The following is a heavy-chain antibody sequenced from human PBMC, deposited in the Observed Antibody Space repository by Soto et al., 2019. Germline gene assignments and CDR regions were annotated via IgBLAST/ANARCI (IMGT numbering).Heavy chain of an antibody. CDR3: ARLPGWFRRYYMDV. CDR1: GGSFSGYY. Sequence: SETLSLTCAVYGGSFSGYYWSWIRQPPGKGLEWIGEINHSGRTNYNPSLKSRVTISVDTFKNQFSLKLRSVTAADTAVYYCARLPGWFRRYYMDVWGKGTTVTVSS. CDR2: INHSGRT. D-gene: IGHD3-10*01. V-gene: IGHV4-34*01. J-gene: IGHJ6*03.